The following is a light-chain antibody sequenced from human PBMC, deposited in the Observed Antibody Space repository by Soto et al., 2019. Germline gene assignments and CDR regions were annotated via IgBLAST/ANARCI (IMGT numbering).Light chain of an antibody. CDR1: HSISSW. V-gene: IGKV1-5*01. CDR3: QQYNSYSPWT. Sequence: DIQMTQSPSTPSASVGDRVTITCRASHSISSWLAWYQQKPGKAPKLLIYDASSLESGVPSRFSGSGSGTEFTLTISSLQPDDFATYYCQQYNSYSPWTFGQGPEVDI. J-gene: IGKJ1*01. CDR2: DAS.